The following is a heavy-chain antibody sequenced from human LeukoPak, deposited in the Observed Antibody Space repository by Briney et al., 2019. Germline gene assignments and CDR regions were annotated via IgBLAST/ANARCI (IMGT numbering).Heavy chain of an antibody. V-gene: IGHV1-18*01. CDR2: ISAYNGNT. Sequence: GASVKVSCKASGYTFTSYGISWVRQAPGQGLEWMGWISAYNGNTNYAQKPQGRVTMTTDTSTSTAYMELRSLRSDDTAVYYFAXXXXWEHYFDYWGQGTLVTVSS. J-gene: IGHJ4*02. CDR1: GYTFTSYG. D-gene: IGHD1-26*01. CDR3: AXXXXWEHYFDY.